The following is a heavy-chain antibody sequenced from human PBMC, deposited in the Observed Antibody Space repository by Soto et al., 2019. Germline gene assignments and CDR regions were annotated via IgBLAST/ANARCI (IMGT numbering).Heavy chain of an antibody. CDR3: AREALRSLDLLYGVFDV. Sequence: QVQLVKSGGGVVQPGESLRLSCVGSGFTFASFPIHWVRQAPGRGLEWLSLVSFDGTNTYSADSVRGRVSMSRDNSRDTSYLEIQHLRSDDTGIYYCAREALRSLDLLYGVFDVWGPGTMVTVSS. D-gene: IGHD1-1*01. V-gene: IGHV3-30-3*01. CDR2: VSFDGTNT. CDR1: GFTFASFP. J-gene: IGHJ3*01.